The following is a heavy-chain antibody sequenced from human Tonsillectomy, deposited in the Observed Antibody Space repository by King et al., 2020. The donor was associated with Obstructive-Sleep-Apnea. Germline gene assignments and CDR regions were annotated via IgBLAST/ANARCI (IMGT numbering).Heavy chain of an antibody. Sequence: VQLVESGTEVKKPGASVKVSCKASGYTFSDYDINWVRQATGQGLEWMGWVNPKTGNTGYVQKFQGRVTMTRDTSINTAYVELSSLSSDDTAVYYCAGSRARYCTGGTCYTRGWYDPWGQGTLVTVSS. D-gene: IGHD2-15*01. CDR3: AGSRARYCTGGTCYTRGWYDP. CDR2: VNPKTGNT. J-gene: IGHJ5*02. CDR1: GYTFSDYD. V-gene: IGHV1-8*01.